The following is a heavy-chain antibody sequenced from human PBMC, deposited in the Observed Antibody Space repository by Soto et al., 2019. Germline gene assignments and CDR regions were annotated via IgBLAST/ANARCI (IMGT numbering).Heavy chain of an antibody. CDR1: GESISSGGYY. D-gene: IGHD6-6*01. V-gene: IGHV4-31*03. CDR2: IYDTASA. CDR3: ARASSSSSAADH. Sequence: QVQLQESGPGLVKASQTLSLICNVSGESISSGGYYWSWIRHHPGKGLEWIGYIYDTASAYYNPYLKSRVTISVDTSKNHFAMKLSSVTAADTAVCYCARASSSSSAADHWGQGTLITVSS. J-gene: IGHJ4*02.